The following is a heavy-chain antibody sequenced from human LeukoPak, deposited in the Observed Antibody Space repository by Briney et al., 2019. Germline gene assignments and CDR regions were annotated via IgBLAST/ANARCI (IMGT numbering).Heavy chain of an antibody. CDR3: ATRYYDGKGSESFDY. Sequence: ASVKVSCKVSGYTLTELSMHWVRQAPGKGLEWMGGFDPEDGETIYAQKFQGRVTMTEDTSTDTAYMELSSLRSEDTAVYYCATRYYDGKGSESFDYWGQGTLVTVSS. J-gene: IGHJ4*02. CDR2: FDPEDGET. D-gene: IGHD3-22*01. CDR1: GYTLTELS. V-gene: IGHV1-24*01.